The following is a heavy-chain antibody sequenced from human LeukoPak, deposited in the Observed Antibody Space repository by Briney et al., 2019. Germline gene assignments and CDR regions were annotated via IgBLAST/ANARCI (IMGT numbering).Heavy chain of an antibody. CDR2: ISSSSSYI. V-gene: IGHV3-21*01. Sequence: GGSLRLSCAASGFTFSSYSMNWVRQAPGKGLEWVSSISSSSSYIYYADSVKGRFTISRDNAKNSLYLQMNSLRAEDTAVYYCAREFRGYYDSSGPFDYWGQGTLVTVSS. CDR3: AREFRGYYDSSGPFDY. D-gene: IGHD3-22*01. J-gene: IGHJ4*02. CDR1: GFTFSSYS.